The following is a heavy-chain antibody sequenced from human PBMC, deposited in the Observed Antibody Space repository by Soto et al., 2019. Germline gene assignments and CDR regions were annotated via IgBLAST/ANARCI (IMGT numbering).Heavy chain of an antibody. J-gene: IGHJ5*02. V-gene: IGHV4-30-2*01. CDR2: IYHSGST. D-gene: IGHD3-16*01. CDR3: ARGRDGYYVLGSWFDP. Sequence: SETLSLTCAVSGGSISSGGYSWSWIRQPPGKGLEWIGYIYHSGSTYYNPSLKSRVTISVDRSKNQFSLKLSSVTAADTAVYYCARGRDGYYVLGSWFDPWGQGTLVTVSS. CDR1: GGSISSGGYS.